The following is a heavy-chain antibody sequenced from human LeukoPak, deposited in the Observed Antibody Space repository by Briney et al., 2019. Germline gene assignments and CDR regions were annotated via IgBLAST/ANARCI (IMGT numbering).Heavy chain of an antibody. CDR3: ARDLWAQRYSSSWDVNWFDP. J-gene: IGHJ5*02. D-gene: IGHD6-13*01. Sequence: GASVKVSCKASGYTFTNYYMHWVRQAPGQGLEWMGIINPSGGSTNYAQKFQGRVTMTRDMSTSTVYMELSSLRSEDTAVYYCARDLWAQRYSSSWDVNWFDPWGQGTLVTVSS. CDR2: INPSGGST. CDR1: GYTFTNYY. V-gene: IGHV1-46*01.